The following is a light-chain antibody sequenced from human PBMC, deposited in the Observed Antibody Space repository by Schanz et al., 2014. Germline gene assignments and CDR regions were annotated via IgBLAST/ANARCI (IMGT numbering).Light chain of an antibody. CDR3: LLHHGSRWV. V-gene: IGLV7-46*01. J-gene: IGLJ3*02. CDR2: DTT. CDR1: TGAVTSGHY. Sequence: QAVVTQEPSLTVSPGGTVTLTCESSTGAVTSGHYPYWFQQKPGQAPRTLIYDTTNKHSWTPARFSGSLLGGKAALTVSGVQREDEAEYYCLLHHGSRWVFGGGTKLTVL.